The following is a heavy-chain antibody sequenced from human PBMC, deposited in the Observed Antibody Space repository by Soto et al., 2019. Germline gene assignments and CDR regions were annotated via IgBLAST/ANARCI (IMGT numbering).Heavy chain of an antibody. CDR3: ARRERYYGSPGWFDP. V-gene: IGHV4-39*01. Sequence: PSETLSLTCSVSCGSISSFTYYWGWIRQPPGKGLEWIGTVYYNENTYYNPSLKSRVTITVDTAENQFSLNLRSVTAADTAMYFCARRERYYGSPGWFDPWGPGTLVTVSS. CDR2: VYYNENT. J-gene: IGHJ5*02. D-gene: IGHD3-10*01. CDR1: CGSISSFTYY.